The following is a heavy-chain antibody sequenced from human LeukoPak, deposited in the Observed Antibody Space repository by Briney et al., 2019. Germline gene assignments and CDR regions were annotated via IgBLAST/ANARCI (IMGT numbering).Heavy chain of an antibody. CDR1: GYTFTGYY. D-gene: IGHD2-15*01. CDR2: INPNSGGT. CDR3: ANGKGLLTLLDY. V-gene: IGHV1-2*02. J-gene: IGHJ4*02. Sequence: GASVKVSCKASGYTFTGYYMHWVRQAPGQGLEWMGWINPNSGGTNYAQKFQGRVTMTRDTSISTAYMELRRLKSDDTAVYYCANGKGLLTLLDYWGQGTLVTVSS.